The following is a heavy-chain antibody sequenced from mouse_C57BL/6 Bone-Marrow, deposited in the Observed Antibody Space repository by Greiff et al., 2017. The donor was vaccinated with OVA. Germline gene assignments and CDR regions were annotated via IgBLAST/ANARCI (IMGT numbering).Heavy chain of an antibody. CDR1: GYTFTSYD. J-gene: IGHJ4*01. V-gene: IGHV1-85*01. D-gene: IGHD1-1*01. CDR2: LYPRDGST. CDR3: ACDSGSSNYAMDY. Sequence: QVQLQHSGPELVKPGASVKLSCKASGYTFTSYDINWVKQRPGQGLEWIGWLYPRDGSTKYNEKFKGKATLTVDTSSSTAYMEMHSLTSEDSAVYVYACDSGSSNYAMDYWGQGTSVTVSS.